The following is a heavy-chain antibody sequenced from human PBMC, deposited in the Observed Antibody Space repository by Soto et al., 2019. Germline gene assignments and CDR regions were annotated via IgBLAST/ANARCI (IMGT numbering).Heavy chain of an antibody. CDR1: EFIFNTHW. D-gene: IGHD3-10*01. J-gene: IGHJ3*01. Sequence: PGGSLRLSCVSSEFIFNTHWMSCVRHSPGKGLEWVASINQDGSAKKYGKSVEGRFTISRDSDKNSLYLQMNNLSADDTAVYYCAKCGSGCYYSVWGQGAPVIVSS. CDR2: INQDGSAK. V-gene: IGHV3-7*03. CDR3: AKCGSGCYYSV.